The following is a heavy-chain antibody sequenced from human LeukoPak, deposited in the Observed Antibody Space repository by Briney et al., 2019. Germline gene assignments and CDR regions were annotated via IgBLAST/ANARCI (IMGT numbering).Heavy chain of an antibody. CDR3: AGTGYCSSTSCYLSWCDL. CDR2: INAGIGNT. J-gene: IGHJ5*02. D-gene: IGHD2-2*01. Sequence: GASVKVSCTASGYTFTSYAMHWVRQAPGQSLECLGWINAGIGNTKSSQKSQGRVTITRDTSASTAYMELSSLRSEGTAGFYFAGTGYCSSTSCYLSWCDLWGKGTLDSVST. CDR1: GYTFTSYA. V-gene: IGHV1-3*01.